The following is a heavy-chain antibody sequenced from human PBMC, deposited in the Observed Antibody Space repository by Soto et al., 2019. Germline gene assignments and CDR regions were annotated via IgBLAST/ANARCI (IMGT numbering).Heavy chain of an antibody. V-gene: IGHV3-74*01. CDR3: ERGVRGSYGFDF. Sequence: EVQLVESGGGLVQPGGSLRLSCAASGFTFADYWIHWVRQVPGKGLVWVSRINGDGSRTNYADFVKGQFTISRDNAKHTVNLQMHSLSADDTAVFYCERGVRGSYGFDFWGQGTLVTVSS. J-gene: IGHJ4*02. CDR1: GFTFADYW. D-gene: IGHD3-10*02. CDR2: INGDGSRT.